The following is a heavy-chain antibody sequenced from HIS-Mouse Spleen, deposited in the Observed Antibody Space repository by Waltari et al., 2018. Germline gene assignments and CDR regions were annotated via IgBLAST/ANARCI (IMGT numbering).Heavy chain of an antibody. Sequence: EVQLVESGGGLVQPGGSLRLSCAASGFTFSSYWMSWVRQAPGKGVEGVANIKQDGSEKYYVDSVKGRFTISRDNAKNSLYLQMNSLRAEDTAVYYCARDGGTGDFDYWGQGTLVTVSS. D-gene: IGHD7-27*01. CDR1: GFTFSSYW. V-gene: IGHV3-7*01. CDR2: IKQDGSEK. J-gene: IGHJ4*02. CDR3: ARDGGTGDFDY.